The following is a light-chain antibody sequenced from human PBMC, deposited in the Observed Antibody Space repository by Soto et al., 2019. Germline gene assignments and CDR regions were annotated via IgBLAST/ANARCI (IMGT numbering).Light chain of an antibody. V-gene: IGKV3-15*01. CDR1: QSVSSK. J-gene: IGKJ1*01. CDR2: GAS. Sequence: EMVMTQSPATLSGSPGERATLSCRASQSVSSKLAWYQQKPGPAPSLLIYGASIRATGLPARFSGSGSGTEFTLTISRLQPDDFATYYCQQYNSYRTFGQGTKVDI. CDR3: QQYNSYRT.